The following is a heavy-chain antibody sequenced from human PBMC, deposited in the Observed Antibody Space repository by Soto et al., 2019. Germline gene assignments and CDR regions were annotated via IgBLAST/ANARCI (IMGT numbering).Heavy chain of an antibody. CDR3: ARDKADYYYSMDV. D-gene: IGHD6-25*01. J-gene: IGHJ6*02. Sequence: GGPLRLPCAASGFACSSYTMHWVRQAPGKGLEWVAVISYDGSNKYYADSVKGRFTISTDNSKNTLYVQMNSLRAEDTAVYYSARDKADYYYSMDVWGQGTTVTVSS. CDR1: GFACSSYT. CDR2: ISYDGSNK. V-gene: IGHV3-30-3*01.